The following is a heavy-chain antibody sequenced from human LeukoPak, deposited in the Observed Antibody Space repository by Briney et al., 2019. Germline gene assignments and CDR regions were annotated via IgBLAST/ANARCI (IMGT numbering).Heavy chain of an antibody. V-gene: IGHV3-30*02. D-gene: IGHD4-11*01. CDR3: ARDSIRQQLYYFDL. J-gene: IGHJ4*02. CDR1: GFTFSSYA. CDR2: LQYDGGNE. Sequence: GGSLRLSCAASGFTFSSYAMHWVRQAPGKGLEWVSFLQYDGGNEYYADSVKGRCTVSRDNSKNTLYLQMNSLRAEDTAVYYCARDSIRQQLYYFDLWGRGTLVTVSS.